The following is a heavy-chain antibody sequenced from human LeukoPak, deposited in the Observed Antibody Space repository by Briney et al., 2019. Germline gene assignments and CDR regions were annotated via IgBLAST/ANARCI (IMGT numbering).Heavy chain of an antibody. V-gene: IGHV4-4*09. CDR1: GGSISNYY. D-gene: IGHD1-26*01. Sequence: SESLSLTCTASGGSISNYYMSWIRQPPGKGLEWIGSIYTSGGTNYKPSSKSGVTISADTTKNQFPLKLTSVTAADTAVHYCARLLPPSGSYSYYYYCMDVWGKGTTVTLSS. CDR2: IYTSGGT. J-gene: IGHJ6*03. CDR3: ARLLPPSGSYSYYYYCMDV.